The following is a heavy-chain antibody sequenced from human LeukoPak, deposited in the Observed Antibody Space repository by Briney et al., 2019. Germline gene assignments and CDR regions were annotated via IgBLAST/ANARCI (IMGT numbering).Heavy chain of an antibody. V-gene: IGHV4-59*01. CDR1: GGSFSGYY. J-gene: IGHJ4*02. Sequence: SETLSLTCAVYGGSFSGYYWSWVRQPPGKGLEWIGYIYYSGSTNYNPSLKSRVTISVDTSKNQFSLKLSSVTAADTAVYYCARVGSGWYWGQGTLVTVSS. CDR2: IYYSGST. D-gene: IGHD6-19*01. CDR3: ARVGSGWY.